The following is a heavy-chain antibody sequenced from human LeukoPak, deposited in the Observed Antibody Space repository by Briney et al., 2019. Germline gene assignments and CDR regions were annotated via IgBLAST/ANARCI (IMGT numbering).Heavy chain of an antibody. CDR1: AGSFISSSHH. J-gene: IGHJ5*01. CDR3: VRHDGRGGATMGAFDS. D-gene: IGHD5-12*01. CDR2: VYYGRTT. Sequence: PSETLSLTCTVSAGSFISSSHHWGWIRQSPGKGLEWIGTVYYGRTTYYNPSLDGRVTISLDTSANHFSLQLNSVTAADTAVYCCVRHDGRGGATMGAFDSWGQGSLATVSS. V-gene: IGHV4-39*01.